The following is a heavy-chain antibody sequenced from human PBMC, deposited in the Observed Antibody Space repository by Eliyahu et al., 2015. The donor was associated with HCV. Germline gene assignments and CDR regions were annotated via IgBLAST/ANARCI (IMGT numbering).Heavy chain of an antibody. CDR2: IYYSGST. J-gene: IGHJ4*02. CDR1: GGSISXGGYY. CDR3: ARSYYYDSSGYYYDFDY. V-gene: IGHV4-31*03. D-gene: IGHD3-22*01. Sequence: QVQLQESGPGLVKPSQTLSLTCPVSGGSISXGGYYWSWIRQHPGKGLEWIGYIYYSGSTYYNPSLKSRVTISVDTSKNQFSLKLSSVTAADTAVYYCARSYYYDSSGYYYDFDYWGQGTLVTVSS.